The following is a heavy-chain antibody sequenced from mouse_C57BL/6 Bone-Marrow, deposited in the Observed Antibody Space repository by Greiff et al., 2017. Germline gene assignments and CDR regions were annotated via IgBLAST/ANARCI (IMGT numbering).Heavy chain of an antibody. CDR1: GYTFTSYW. CDR2: INPSNGGT. D-gene: IGHD1-1*01. CDR3: ARTHPNAAEVAPLGY. Sequence: QVQLQQPGTELVKPGASVKLSCKASGYTFTSYWMHWVKQRPGQGLEWIGNINPSNGGTTYNEKFKSKATLTADKSSSTAYMQLSSLTSEDSAVYYCARTHPNAAEVAPLGYGGQGTTLTVSA. J-gene: IGHJ2*01. V-gene: IGHV1-53*01.